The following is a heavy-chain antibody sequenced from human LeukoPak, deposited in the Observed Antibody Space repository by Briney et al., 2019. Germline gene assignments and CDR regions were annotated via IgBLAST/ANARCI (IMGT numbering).Heavy chain of an antibody. J-gene: IGHJ5*02. V-gene: IGHV4-31*03. Sequence: PSETLSLTCTVSGGSISSGGYYWSWIRQHPGKGLEWIGYIHYSGSTYYNPSLKSRVTISVDTSKNQFSLKLSSVTAADTAVYYCARDESRNWFDPWGQGTLVTVSS. CDR1: GGSISSGGYY. CDR2: IHYSGST. CDR3: ARDESRNWFDP.